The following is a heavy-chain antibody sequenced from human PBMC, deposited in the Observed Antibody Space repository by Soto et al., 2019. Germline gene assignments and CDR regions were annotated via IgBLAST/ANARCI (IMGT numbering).Heavy chain of an antibody. Sequence: QVQLVQSGSEVKMPGSSVKVSCKTSGGTFSRHAINWVRQAPGQGLEWMGGIIPLFGTTNYAQKFKGRVTISADESTSTAYMELSSLTSADAAVYYCARAAIHGSSWYFGFDPWGQGTLVTVSS. CDR2: IIPLFGTT. V-gene: IGHV1-69*01. J-gene: IGHJ5*02. D-gene: IGHD6-13*01. CDR3: ARAAIHGSSWYFGFDP. CDR1: GGTFSRHA.